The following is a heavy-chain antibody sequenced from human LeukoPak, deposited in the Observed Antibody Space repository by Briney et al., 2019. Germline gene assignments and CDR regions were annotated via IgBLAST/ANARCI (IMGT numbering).Heavy chain of an antibody. J-gene: IGHJ4*02. CDR3: ARVRYYYDSSGYPDY. CDR2: ISSSSSYT. D-gene: IGHD3-22*01. Sequence: GGSLRLSCAASGFTFSDYYMSWIRQAPGKGLEWVSYISSSSSYTNYADSVKGRFTISRDNAKNSLYLQMNSLRAEDTAVYYCARVRYYYDSSGYPDYWGQGTLVTVSS. CDR1: GFTFSDYY. V-gene: IGHV3-11*05.